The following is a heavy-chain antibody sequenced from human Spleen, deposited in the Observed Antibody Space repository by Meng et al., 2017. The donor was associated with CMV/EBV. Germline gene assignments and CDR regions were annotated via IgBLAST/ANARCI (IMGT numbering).Heavy chain of an antibody. D-gene: IGHD5-12*01. CDR1: GGSISSSSYY. CDR3: ARQGGGSGYDWANWFDP. V-gene: IGHV4-39*01. Sequence: SETLSLTCTVSGGSISSSSYYWGWIRQPPGKGLEWIGSIYYSGSTYYNPSLKSRVTISVDTSKNQFSLKLSSVTAADTAVYYCARQGGGSGYDWANWFDPWGQGTLVTVSS. J-gene: IGHJ5*02. CDR2: IYYSGST.